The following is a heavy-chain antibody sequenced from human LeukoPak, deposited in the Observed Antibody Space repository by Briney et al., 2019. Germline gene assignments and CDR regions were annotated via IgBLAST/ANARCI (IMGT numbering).Heavy chain of an antibody. J-gene: IGHJ4*02. D-gene: IGHD6-13*01. CDR3: ARGDRSSWYYRY. Sequence: GGSLRLSCAASGFTVSSNYMSWVRQAPGKGLEWVSVIYSGGSTYYADSVKGRFTISGDNSKNTLYLQMNSLRAEDTAVYYCARGDRSSWYYRYWGQGTLVTVSS. CDR1: GFTVSSNY. V-gene: IGHV3-53*01. CDR2: IYSGGST.